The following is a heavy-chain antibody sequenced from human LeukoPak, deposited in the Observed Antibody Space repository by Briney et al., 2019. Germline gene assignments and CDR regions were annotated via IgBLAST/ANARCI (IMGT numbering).Heavy chain of an antibody. CDR2: ISSISRTI. J-gene: IGHJ4*02. D-gene: IGHD3-22*01. V-gene: IGHV3-48*01. CDR3: ASLYDTDGYYFNY. Sequence: PGGSLRLSCAASGFTFSTYSMNWVRQAPGMGREWVSYISSISRTIYYADSVKGRFTISRDNANNSLYLQLDSLRAEDTAVYYCASLYDTDGYYFNYWGQGALVTVSS. CDR1: GFTFSTYS.